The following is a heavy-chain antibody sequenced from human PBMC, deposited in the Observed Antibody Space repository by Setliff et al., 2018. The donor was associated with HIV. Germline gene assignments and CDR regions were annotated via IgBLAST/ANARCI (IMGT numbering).Heavy chain of an antibody. CDR3: AGSPDPYSGTTDY. D-gene: IGHD1-26*01. V-gene: IGHV1-46*01. CDR1: GYTFSNFG. Sequence: ASVKVSCKSPGYTFSNFGVSWVRQAPGQGLEWMGRINPSGGSTSYAQKFQGRVTMTRDTSTSTVYMELSSLRYDDTAIYYCAGSPDPYSGTTDYWGQGTLVTVSS. J-gene: IGHJ4*02. CDR2: INPSGGST.